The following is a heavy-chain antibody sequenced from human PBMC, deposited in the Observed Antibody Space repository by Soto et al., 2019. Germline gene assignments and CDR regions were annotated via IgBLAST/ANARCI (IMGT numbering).Heavy chain of an antibody. CDR1: GFTFSNYA. D-gene: IGHD3-22*01. CDR2: ISGNGVST. CDR3: AKNSGCAYYDSSGIEY. Sequence: PGGSLRLSCAASGFTFSNYALTWVRRAPGKGLEWVSAISGNGVSTYYADSVKGRFTISRDTSKNTLYVQVSSLRAEDTAVYYCAKNSGCAYYDSSGIEYWGQGALVTVSS. V-gene: IGHV3-23*01. J-gene: IGHJ4*02.